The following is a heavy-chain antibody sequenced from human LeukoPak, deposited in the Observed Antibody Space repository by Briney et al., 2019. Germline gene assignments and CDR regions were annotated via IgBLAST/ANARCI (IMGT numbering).Heavy chain of an antibody. CDR1: GGSFSGYY. Sequence: SETLSLTCAVYGGSFSGYYWSWIRQPPGKGLEWIGEINHSGSTNYNPSLKSRVTISVDTSKNQFSLKLSSVTAADTAVYYCARCDYYDSSGYYHGSTAFDYWGQGTLVTVSS. D-gene: IGHD3-22*01. CDR2: INHSGST. J-gene: IGHJ4*02. CDR3: ARCDYYDSSGYYHGSTAFDY. V-gene: IGHV4-34*01.